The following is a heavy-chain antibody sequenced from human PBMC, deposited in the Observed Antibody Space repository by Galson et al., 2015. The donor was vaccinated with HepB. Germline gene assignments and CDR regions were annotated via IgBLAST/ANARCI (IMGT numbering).Heavy chain of an antibody. CDR3: ARDLYWQQLMH. V-gene: IGHV3-66*01. CDR2: LYSAGST. CDR1: GFTVGSNY. J-gene: IGHJ4*02. D-gene: IGHD6-13*01. Sequence: SLRLSCAASGFTVGSNYMSWVRQGPGKGLEWVSVLYSAGSTFYADSVKGRFTISRDDSKNTLYLQMNNLRAEDTAVYYCARDLYWQQLMHWGQGTLVTVSS.